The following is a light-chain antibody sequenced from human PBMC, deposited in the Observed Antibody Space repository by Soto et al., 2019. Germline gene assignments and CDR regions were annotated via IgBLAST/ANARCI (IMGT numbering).Light chain of an antibody. CDR3: QQYNNWPRT. V-gene: IGKV3-15*01. J-gene: IGKJ1*01. CDR2: DAS. Sequence: EIVMTQSPATRSVSPLEIATLSFRASQTVSSNLAWYQQKPGQAPRLLIYDASTRATGIPVRFRGSGSGTEFTLTISSLQSQDSAVYYCQQYNNWPRTFGQGTKVDIK. CDR1: QTVSSN.